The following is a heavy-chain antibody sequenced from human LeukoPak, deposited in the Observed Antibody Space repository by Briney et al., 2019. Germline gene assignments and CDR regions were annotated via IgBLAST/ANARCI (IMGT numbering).Heavy chain of an antibody. J-gene: IGHJ6*02. Sequence: ASVKVSCKASGYTFTSYDINWVRQATGQGLEWMGWMNPNSGNTGYAQKFQGRATMTRNTSISTAYMELSSLRSEDTAVYYCASIGVVPAAISPPSAYYYYYGMDVWGQGTTVTVSS. CDR3: ASIGVVPAAISPPSAYYYYYGMDV. D-gene: IGHD2-2*01. CDR1: GYTFTSYD. CDR2: MNPNSGNT. V-gene: IGHV1-8*01.